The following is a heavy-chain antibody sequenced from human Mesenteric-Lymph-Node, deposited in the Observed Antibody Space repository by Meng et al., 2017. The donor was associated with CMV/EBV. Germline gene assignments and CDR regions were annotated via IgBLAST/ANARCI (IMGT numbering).Heavy chain of an antibody. J-gene: IGHJ4*02. CDR3: ARDMTSTWYGGSDH. D-gene: IGHD6-13*01. V-gene: IGHV1-2*02. CDR2: INANTGDT. CDR1: GYTFTGHY. Sequence: SGYTFTGHYMHWVRQAPGQGLEWMGWINANTGDTHYAQKFQGRVTMTRDTSITTAYMELSSLTSDDAAVYYCARDMTSTWYGGSDHWGQGTLVTVSS.